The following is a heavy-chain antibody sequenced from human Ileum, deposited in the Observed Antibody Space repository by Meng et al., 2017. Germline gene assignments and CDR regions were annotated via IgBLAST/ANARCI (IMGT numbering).Heavy chain of an antibody. V-gene: IGHV4-34*01. D-gene: IGHD3-16*01. CDR1: GGSFSGYY. J-gene: IGHJ4*02. CDR2: INHSGST. CDR3: ARGGGRYGPDFDY. Sequence: QVRLQEWGAGRLRPSETLALTCAVYGGSFSGYYWSWIRQPPGKGLEWIGEINHSGSTNYNPSLKSRVTISVDTSKNQFSLKLSSVTAADTAVYYCARGGGRYGPDFDYWGQGTLVTVSS.